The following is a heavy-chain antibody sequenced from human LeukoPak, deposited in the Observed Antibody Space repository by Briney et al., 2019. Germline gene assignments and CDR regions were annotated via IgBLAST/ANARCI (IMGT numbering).Heavy chain of an antibody. V-gene: IGHV3-48*04. J-gene: IGHJ3*02. CDR3: ARGSGWFDAFDI. CDR2: ISSSSSTI. CDR1: GFTFSSYS. Sequence: SGGALRLSCAASGFTFSSYSMNWVRQAPGKGLEWVSYISSSSSTIYYADSVKGRFTISRDNAKNSLYLQMNSLRAEDTAVYYCARGSGWFDAFDIWGQGTMVTVSS. D-gene: IGHD6-19*01.